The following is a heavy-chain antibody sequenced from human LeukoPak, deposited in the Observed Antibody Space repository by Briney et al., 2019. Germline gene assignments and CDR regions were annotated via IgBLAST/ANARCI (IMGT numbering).Heavy chain of an antibody. CDR2: IYTGGNT. Sequence: GGSLRLSCAASGFTVSTNYMSWVRQAPGKGLEGVSVIYTGGNTYYADSVKGRFTISRDNSKNTQYLQLNSLTHEDTAVYYCARDVKGYYPYLDVWGKGTTVTLS. J-gene: IGHJ6*03. V-gene: IGHV3-66*01. CDR1: GFTVSTNY. D-gene: IGHD2/OR15-2a*01. CDR3: ARDVKGYYPYLDV.